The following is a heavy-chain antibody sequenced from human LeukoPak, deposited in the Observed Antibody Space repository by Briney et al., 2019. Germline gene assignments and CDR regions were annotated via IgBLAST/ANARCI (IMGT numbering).Heavy chain of an antibody. CDR3: ARFYYDSSGYYYVAY. Sequence: SETLSLTCAVYGGSFSGYYWSWIRQPPGKGLEWIGEINHSGSTNYNPSLKSRVTISVDTSKNQFSLKLSSVTAADTAVYYCARFYYDSSGYYYVAYWGPGTLVTVSS. V-gene: IGHV4-34*01. CDR2: INHSGST. D-gene: IGHD3-22*01. J-gene: IGHJ4*02. CDR1: GGSFSGYY.